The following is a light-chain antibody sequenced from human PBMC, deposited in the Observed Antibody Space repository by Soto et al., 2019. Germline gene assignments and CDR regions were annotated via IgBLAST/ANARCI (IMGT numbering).Light chain of an antibody. J-gene: IGKJ2*01. V-gene: IGKV3-11*01. Sequence: ELVLTQSPATLSLSPGERATLSCRASQSVSSYLAWYQQKPGQAPRLLIYDASSRATGIPDRFSGSGSGTDFTLTISRLEPEDFAVYYCQQRSNWPYTFGLGTKVEIK. CDR2: DAS. CDR3: QQRSNWPYT. CDR1: QSVSSY.